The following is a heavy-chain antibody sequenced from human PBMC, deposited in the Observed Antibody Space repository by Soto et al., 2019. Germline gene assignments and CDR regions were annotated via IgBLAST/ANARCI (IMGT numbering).Heavy chain of an antibody. CDR3: ARSRRAVAGDWFDP. J-gene: IGHJ5*02. Sequence: VGSLRLSCAASGFTFSSYAMSWVRQAPGKGLEWVSAISGSGGSTYYADSVKGRFTISRDNSKNTLYLQMNGLRAEDTAVYYCARSRRAVAGDWFDPWGQGTLVTVSS. CDR1: GFTFSSYA. D-gene: IGHD6-19*01. V-gene: IGHV3-23*01. CDR2: ISGSGGST.